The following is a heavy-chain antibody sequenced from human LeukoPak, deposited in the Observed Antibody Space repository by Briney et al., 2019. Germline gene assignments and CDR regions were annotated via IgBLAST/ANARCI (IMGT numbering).Heavy chain of an antibody. CDR2: ISGSGDYT. CDR1: GFTFSSHG. D-gene: IGHD5-24*01. J-gene: IGHJ4*02. CDR3: AKERDAYNYRSGGAGY. V-gene: IGHV3-23*01. Sequence: GGTLRLSCAASGFTFSSHGMSWVRQAPGKGLEWVSTISGSGDYTCYADSVKGRFTISRDNSKNTLYLQMNSLRAEDTAVYYCAKERDAYNYRSGGAGYWGQGTLVTVSP.